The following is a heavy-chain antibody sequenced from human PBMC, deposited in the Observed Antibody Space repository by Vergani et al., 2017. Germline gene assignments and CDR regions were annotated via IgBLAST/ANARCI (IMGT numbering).Heavy chain of an antibody. D-gene: IGHD5-24*01. CDR3: ARAPGDIGYNVHYFDY. J-gene: IGHJ4*02. V-gene: IGHV1-69-2*01. CDR2: VDPEDGET. Sequence: EVQLVQSGAEVKKPGATVKISCKVSGYTFTDYYMHWVQQAPGKGLEWMGLVDPEDGETIYAEKFQGRVTITADASTDTAYMELSSLGSEDTAVYYCARAPGDIGYNVHYFDYWGQGTLVTVSS. CDR1: GYTFTDYY.